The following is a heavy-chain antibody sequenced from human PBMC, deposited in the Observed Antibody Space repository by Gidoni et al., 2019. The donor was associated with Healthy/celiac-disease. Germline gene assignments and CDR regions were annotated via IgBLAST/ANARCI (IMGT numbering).Heavy chain of an antibody. CDR2: ISAYKGNT. CDR1: CYTFPSYG. Sequence: QVQLVQSESEVKKPGASVKVSCQASCYTFPSYGFLWVRQPPGQGLEWMGWISAYKGNTNYAQKLQGRVTMNTDKSTSTAYMELRSLRSDDTAVYYCARGEGGVMITFGGVIVPTYYYYGMDVWGQGTTVTVSS. J-gene: IGHJ6*02. V-gene: IGHV1-18*04. D-gene: IGHD3-16*02. CDR3: ARGEGGVMITFGGVIVPTYYYYGMDV.